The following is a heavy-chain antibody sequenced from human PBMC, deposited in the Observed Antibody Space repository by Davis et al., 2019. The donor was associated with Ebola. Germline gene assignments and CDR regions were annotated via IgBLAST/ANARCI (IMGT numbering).Heavy chain of an antibody. Sequence: GESPKIPCAASGFTFSTYSMSWVRQAPGKGLEWVSSISSDSDYIYYADSAKGRFTISRDNAKNSLYLQMNSLRAEDTAVYYCARDRPLDFFFGDYYGMDVWGQGTTVTVSS. J-gene: IGHJ6*02. D-gene: IGHD3-16*01. V-gene: IGHV3-21*01. CDR1: GFTFSTYS. CDR2: ISSDSDYI. CDR3: ARDRPLDFFFGDYYGMDV.